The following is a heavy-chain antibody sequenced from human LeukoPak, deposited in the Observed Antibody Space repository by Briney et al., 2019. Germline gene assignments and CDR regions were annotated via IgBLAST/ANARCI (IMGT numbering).Heavy chain of an antibody. D-gene: IGHD1-26*01. CDR1: GGSISSSSYY. CDR2: IYYSGSL. V-gene: IGHV4-39*01. J-gene: IGHJ5*02. Sequence: SETLSLTCTVSGGSISSSSYYWGWIRQPPGKGLEWIGSIYYSGSLYYHPSLKSRVTISVDTSKNQLSLKLSSVTAADTAVYYWARGGSYRYNWGDPWGQGTLVTVSS. CDR3: ARGGSYRYNWGDP.